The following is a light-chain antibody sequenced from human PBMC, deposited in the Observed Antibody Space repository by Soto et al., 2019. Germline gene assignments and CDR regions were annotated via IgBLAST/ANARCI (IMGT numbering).Light chain of an antibody. CDR1: QSISSY. V-gene: IGKV1-39*01. CDR3: QQSYSTPPYT. J-gene: IGKJ2*01. CDR2: AAS. Sequence: DIQMTQSPSSLSASVGDRVTITCRASQSISSYLNWYQQKPGKAPKLLIYAASSLQSGVPSRFSGSGSGTDFTLNISSPQPEDFATYYCQQSYSTPPYTFGQGTKLEIK.